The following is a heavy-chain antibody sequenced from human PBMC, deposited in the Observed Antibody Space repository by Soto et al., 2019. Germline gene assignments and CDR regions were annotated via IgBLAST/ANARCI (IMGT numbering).Heavy chain of an antibody. J-gene: IGHJ5*02. Sequence: SETLSLTCTVSGGSISSYYWSWIRQPAGKGLEWIGRIYTSGSTNYNPSLKSRVTMSVDTSKNQFSLKLSSVTAADTAVYYCAREELVTIFGVVTQNWFDPWGQGTLVTVS. CDR3: AREELVTIFGVVTQNWFDP. CDR1: GGSISSYY. D-gene: IGHD3-3*01. V-gene: IGHV4-4*07. CDR2: IYTSGST.